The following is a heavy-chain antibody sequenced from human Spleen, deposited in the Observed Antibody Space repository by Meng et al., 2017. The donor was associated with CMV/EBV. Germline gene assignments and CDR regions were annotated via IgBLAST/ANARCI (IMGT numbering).Heavy chain of an antibody. CDR1: GFTFSSYA. V-gene: IGHV3-30*04. J-gene: IGHJ6*02. CDR2: ISYDGSNK. D-gene: IGHD4-17*01. Sequence: GESLKISCAASGFTFSSYAMHWVRQAPGKGLEWVAVISYDGSNKYYADSVKGRFTISRDDAKNTLYLQMNSLRPEDAAVYYCARDYGNPYYYYALDVWGQGTTVTVSS. CDR3: ARDYGNPYYYYALDV.